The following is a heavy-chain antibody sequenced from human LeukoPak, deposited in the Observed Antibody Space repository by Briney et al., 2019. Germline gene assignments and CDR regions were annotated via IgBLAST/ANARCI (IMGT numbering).Heavy chain of an antibody. V-gene: IGHV3-7*01. CDR3: ARDRFLDC. Sequence: GGSLRLSCAASGFTFSSYWMSWVRQAPGKRLEWVADIKEEGSEKYYVDSVKGRFTISRDNAKNSLYLQMNSLRAEDTAVYYCARDRFLDCWGQGTLVTVSS. CDR2: IKEEGSEK. D-gene: IGHD2-21*01. CDR1: GFTFSSYW. J-gene: IGHJ4*02.